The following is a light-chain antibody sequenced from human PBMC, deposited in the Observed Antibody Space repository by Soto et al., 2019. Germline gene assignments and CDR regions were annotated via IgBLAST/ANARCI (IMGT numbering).Light chain of an antibody. J-gene: IGKJ4*01. CDR2: GTS. V-gene: IGKV3-20*01. CDR1: QTISRW. CDR3: QYYGSSVT. Sequence: TQTPSTLSASVGDEVTITCRASQTISRWLAWYQQKPGQAPRLLIYGTSTRATGGIADRFSGSGSGTDFTLTISRLEPEDFAVYYCQYYGSSVTFGRGTKVDI.